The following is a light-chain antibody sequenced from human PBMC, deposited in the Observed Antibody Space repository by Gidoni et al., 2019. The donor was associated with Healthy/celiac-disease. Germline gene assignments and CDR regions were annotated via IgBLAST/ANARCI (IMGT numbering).Light chain of an antibody. CDR1: SSDVGGYNY. V-gene: IGLV2-14*03. CDR3: SSYTSSSTLDV. Sequence: QSALPQPAPVSGSPGQSITISCTGTSSDVGGYNYVAWYQQHPGKAPKLMIYDVSNRPSGVSNRFSGSKSGNTASLTISGLQAEDEADYYCSSYTSSSTLDVFGTGTKVTVL. J-gene: IGLJ1*01. CDR2: DVS.